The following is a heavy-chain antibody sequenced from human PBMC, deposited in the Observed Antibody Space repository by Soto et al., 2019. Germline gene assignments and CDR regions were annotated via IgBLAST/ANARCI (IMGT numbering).Heavy chain of an antibody. CDR1: GFTFNSYS. CDR3: ARGLRARYYGMDV. D-gene: IGHD5-12*01. V-gene: IGHV3-21*01. CDR2: ISISSSYI. J-gene: IGHJ6*02. Sequence: GGSLRLSCAASGFTFNSYSINWGRQAPGKGLEWVSSISISSSYIYYADSVKGRFIISRDNAKNSLYLQMNSLRAEDTGVFYCARGLRARYYGMDVWGQGTTVTVSS.